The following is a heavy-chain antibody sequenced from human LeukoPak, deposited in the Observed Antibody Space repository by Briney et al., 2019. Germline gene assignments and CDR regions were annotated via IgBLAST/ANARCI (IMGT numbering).Heavy chain of an antibody. CDR2: ISAYNGNT. D-gene: IGHD3-3*01. J-gene: IGHJ6*02. V-gene: IGHV1-18*01. Sequence: ASVKVSCKASGYTFTSYGISWVRQAPGQGLEWMGWISAYNGNTNYAQKLHGRVTMTTDTSTSTAYMELRSLRSDDTAVYYCARDDFWSGYRPLYYYGMDVWGQGTTVTVSS. CDR3: ARDDFWSGYRPLYYYGMDV. CDR1: GYTFTSYG.